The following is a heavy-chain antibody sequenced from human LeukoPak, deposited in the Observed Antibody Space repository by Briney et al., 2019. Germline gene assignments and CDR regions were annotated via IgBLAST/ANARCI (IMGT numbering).Heavy chain of an antibody. Sequence: SVKVSCKASGGTFSSYAISWVRQAPGQGLEWMGGIIPISGTANYAQKFQGRVTITADESTSTAYMELSSLRSEDTAVYYCARGWSGYLHDAFDIWGQGTMVTVSS. CDR3: ARGWSGYLHDAFDI. V-gene: IGHV1-69*01. CDR1: GGTFSSYA. CDR2: IIPISGTA. D-gene: IGHD3-3*01. J-gene: IGHJ3*02.